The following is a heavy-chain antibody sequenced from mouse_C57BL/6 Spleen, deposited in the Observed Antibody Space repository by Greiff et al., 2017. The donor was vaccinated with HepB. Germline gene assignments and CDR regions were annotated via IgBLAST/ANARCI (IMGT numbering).Heavy chain of an antibody. CDR3: ARELLRDYFDY. V-gene: IGHV1-59*01. Sequence: QVHVKQPGAELVRPGTSVKLSCKASGYTFTSYWMHWVKQRPGQGLEWIGVIDPSDSYTNYNQKFKGKATLTVDTSSSTAYMQLSSLTSEDSAVYYCARELLRDYFDYWGQGTTLTVSS. J-gene: IGHJ2*01. CDR2: IDPSDSYT. D-gene: IGHD1-1*01. CDR1: GYTFTSYW.